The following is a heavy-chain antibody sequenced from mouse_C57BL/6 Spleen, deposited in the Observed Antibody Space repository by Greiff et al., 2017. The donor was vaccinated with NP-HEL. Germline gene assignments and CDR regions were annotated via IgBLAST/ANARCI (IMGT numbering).Heavy chain of an antibody. J-gene: IGHJ4*01. CDR3: ARASNYGPYYYAMDY. V-gene: IGHV5-17*01. D-gene: IGHD2-5*01. CDR2: ISSGSSTI. CDR1: GFTFSDYG. Sequence: EVQGVESGGGLVKPGGSLKLSCAASGFTFSDYGMHWVRQAPEKGLEWVAYISSGSSTIYYADTVKGRFTISRDNAKNTLFLQMTSLRSEDTAMYYCARASNYGPYYYAMDYWGQGTSVTVSS.